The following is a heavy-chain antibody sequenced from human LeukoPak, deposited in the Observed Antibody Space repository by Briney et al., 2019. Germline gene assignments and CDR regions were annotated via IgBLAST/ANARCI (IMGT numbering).Heavy chain of an antibody. V-gene: IGHV3-30-3*01. D-gene: IGHD1-14*01. CDR3: ARDRGTGLYYYYGMDV. J-gene: IGHJ6*02. Sequence: PGGSLRLSCAASGFTFSSYAMSWVRQAPGKGLEWVAVISYDGANKYYADSVKGRFTISRDNSNNTLYVQMNSLRAEDTAAYYCARDRGTGLYYYYGMDVWGQGTTVTVSS. CDR1: GFTFSSYA. CDR2: ISYDGANK.